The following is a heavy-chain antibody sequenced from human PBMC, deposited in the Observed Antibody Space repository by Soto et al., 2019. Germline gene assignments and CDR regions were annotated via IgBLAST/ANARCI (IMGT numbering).Heavy chain of an antibody. CDR2: ISGSGGST. CDR1: GFTFSSYA. J-gene: IGHJ4*02. V-gene: IGHV3-23*01. D-gene: IGHD3-22*01. Sequence: PGGSLRLSCAASGFTFSSYAMSWVLQAPGKGLEWVSAISGSGGSTYYADSVKGRFTTSRDNSKNTLYLQMNSLRAEDTAVYYCAKVYDSSGYSSEIDYWGQGTLVTVSS. CDR3: AKVYDSSGYSSEIDY.